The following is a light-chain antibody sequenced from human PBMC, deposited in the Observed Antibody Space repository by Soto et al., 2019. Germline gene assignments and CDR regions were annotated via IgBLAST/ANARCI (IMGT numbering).Light chain of an antibody. V-gene: IGKV3-15*01. CDR2: RSS. CDR1: QTIYSN. CDR3: QRFNRWPLS. Sequence: IGMTQSPATLSVSPGERATLSCRASQTIYSNVAWYQQRPGQPPRLLIYRSSSRATGIPARFSGSGSGTEFNLTIARLQSEDFGVYYCQRFNRWPLSFGGGTKVDIK. J-gene: IGKJ4*01.